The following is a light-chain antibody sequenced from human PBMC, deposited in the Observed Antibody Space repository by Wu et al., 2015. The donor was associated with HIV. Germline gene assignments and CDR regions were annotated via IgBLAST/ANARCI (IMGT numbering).Light chain of an antibody. Sequence: EIVLTQFPATQSLSPGERATLSCRASQSVASFLAWYQQKPGQAPRLLIYDASNRATGIPARFSGSGSGTDFTLTISSLEPEDFAVYYCQQRRYWPLYTFGQGTKLEIK. J-gene: IGKJ2*01. CDR1: QSVASF. CDR2: DAS. CDR3: QQRRYWPLYT. V-gene: IGKV3-11*01.